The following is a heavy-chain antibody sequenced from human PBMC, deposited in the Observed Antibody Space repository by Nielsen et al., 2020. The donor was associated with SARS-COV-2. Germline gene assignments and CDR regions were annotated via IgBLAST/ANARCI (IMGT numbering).Heavy chain of an antibody. J-gene: IGHJ4*02. CDR2: IYHSGST. CDR3: ASSIVVVVAATFALDY. D-gene: IGHD2-15*01. V-gene: IGHV4-59*08. CDR1: GGSISSYY. Sequence: SETPSLTCTVSGGSISSYYWSWIRQPPGKGLEWIGSIYHSGSTYYNPSLKSRVTISVDTSKNQFSLKLSSVTAADTAVYYCASSIVVVVAATFALDYWGQGTLVTVSS.